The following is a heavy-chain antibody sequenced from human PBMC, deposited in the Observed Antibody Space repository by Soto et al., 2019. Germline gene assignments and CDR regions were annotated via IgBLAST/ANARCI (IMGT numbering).Heavy chain of an antibody. Sequence: EVQLVESGGGLVQPGGSLRLSCAASGFTFSSYWMSWVRQAPGKGLEWVANIKQDGSEKYYVDSVKGRFTISRDNAKNSLYLQMNSLSAEDTAVYYCARDFPGTTTPIYYYYYYMDVWGKGTTVTVSS. CDR1: GFTFSSYW. J-gene: IGHJ6*03. CDR2: IKQDGSEK. D-gene: IGHD1-7*01. V-gene: IGHV3-7*01. CDR3: ARDFPGTTTPIYYYYYYMDV.